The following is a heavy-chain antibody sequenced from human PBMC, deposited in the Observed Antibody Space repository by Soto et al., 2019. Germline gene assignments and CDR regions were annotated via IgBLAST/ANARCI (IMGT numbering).Heavy chain of an antibody. J-gene: IGHJ4*02. Sequence: ASVKVSCKASGYTFTSNGISWVRQAPGQGLEWMGWINTYNGNTNYAQKLQGRVTVTTDTSTSTAYMELRSLRSDDTAVYYCARDLRFSRDGYNQPSGYWGQGTLVTVSS. CDR1: GYTFTSNG. CDR3: ARDLRFSRDGYNQPSGY. CDR2: INTYNGNT. D-gene: IGHD6-25*01. V-gene: IGHV1-18*01.